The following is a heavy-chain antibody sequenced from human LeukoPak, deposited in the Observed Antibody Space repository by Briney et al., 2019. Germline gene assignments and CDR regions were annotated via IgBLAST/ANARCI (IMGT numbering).Heavy chain of an antibody. V-gene: IGHV4-39*01. Sequence: KPSETLSLTCTVSGGSISNNIYYWGWIRQPPGKGLEWIGSIYYSGKTYCNPSLKSRVTISVDTSKNQFSLRLSSVTAADTAVYYCARQEEQSSGLIDYWGQGTLVTVSS. CDR1: GGSISNNIYY. CDR3: ARQEEQSSGLIDY. D-gene: IGHD6-19*01. CDR2: IYYSGKT. J-gene: IGHJ4*02.